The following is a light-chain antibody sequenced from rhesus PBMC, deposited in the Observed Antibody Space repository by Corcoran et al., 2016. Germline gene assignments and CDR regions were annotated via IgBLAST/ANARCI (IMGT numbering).Light chain of an antibody. V-gene: IGKV1-22*01. CDR2: NAT. CDR1: QSISSW. Sequence: DIQMTQSPSSLSASVGDTVTITCRARQSISSWLAWYQQKPGKAPKLQLYNATSLQSGVPSRFSGTGSGTDFTLTIGDLQSEDFATYCSQQYSSSPYSFGQGTKVEIE. CDR3: QQYSSSPYS. J-gene: IGKJ2*01.